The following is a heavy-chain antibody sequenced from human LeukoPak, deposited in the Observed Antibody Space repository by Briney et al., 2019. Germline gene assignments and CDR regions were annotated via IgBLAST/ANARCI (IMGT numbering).Heavy chain of an antibody. CDR2: IYYSGST. J-gene: IGHJ4*02. V-gene: IGHV4-31*03. Sequence: SQTLSLTCTVSGGSISSGGYYWRWIRQPPGKGLEWIGYIYYSGSTYYNPSLKSRVTISVDTSKNQFSLKLSSVTAADTAVYYCARTHIVATSLFDYWGQGTLVTVSS. CDR3: ARTHIVATSLFDY. D-gene: IGHD5-12*01. CDR1: GGSISSGGYY.